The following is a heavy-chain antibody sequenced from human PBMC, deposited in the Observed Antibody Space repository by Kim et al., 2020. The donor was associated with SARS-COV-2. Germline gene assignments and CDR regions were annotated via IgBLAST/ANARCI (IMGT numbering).Heavy chain of an antibody. J-gene: IGHJ4*02. Sequence: SNKYYADYVKGRFTISRDNSKNTLYLQMNSLRAEDTAVYYCNVGATVFDYWGQGTLVTVSS. D-gene: IGHD1-26*01. V-gene: IGHV3-30*02. CDR2: SNK. CDR3: NVGATVFDY.